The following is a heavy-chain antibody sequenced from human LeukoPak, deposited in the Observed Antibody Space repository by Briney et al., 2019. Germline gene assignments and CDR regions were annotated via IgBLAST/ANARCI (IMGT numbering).Heavy chain of an antibody. CDR2: IHHSGST. D-gene: IGHD5-24*01. V-gene: IGHV4-34*01. CDR1: GGSFTGYY. J-gene: IGHJ3*02. CDR3: ARDVGDGYNFPAAFDI. Sequence: SETLSLTCAVYGGSFTGYYWSWIRQPPGKGLECIGEIHHSGSTNYNPSLKSRVTLSVDTSKNQFSLKLSSVTAADTAVYYCARDVGDGYNFPAAFDIWGQGTMVTVSS.